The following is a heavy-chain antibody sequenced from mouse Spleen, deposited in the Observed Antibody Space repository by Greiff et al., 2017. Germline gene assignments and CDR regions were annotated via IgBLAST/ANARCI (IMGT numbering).Heavy chain of an antibody. CDR3: ARSYGKLDY. CDR2: IDPSDSYT. D-gene: IGHD2-1*01. V-gene: IGHV1-50*01. J-gene: IGHJ2*01. Sequence: QVQLQQPGAELVKPGASVKLSCKASGYTFTSYWMQWVKQRPGQGLEWIGEIDPSDSYTNYNQKFKGKATLTVDTSSSTAYMQLSSLTSEDSAVYYCARSYGKLDYWGQGTTLTVSS. CDR1: GYTFTSYW.